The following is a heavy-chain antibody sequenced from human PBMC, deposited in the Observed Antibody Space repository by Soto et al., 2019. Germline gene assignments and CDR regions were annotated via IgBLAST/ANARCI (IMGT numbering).Heavy chain of an antibody. D-gene: IGHD6-6*01. CDR2: ISSSGSTI. Sequence: EVQLVESGGGLVQPGGSLRLSCAASGFPFSSYEMNWVRQAPGKGLEWVSYISSSGSTIYYADSVKGRFTISRDNAKNSLYLQMNSLRAEDTAVYYSARAPYSSSSRWGQGTLVTVSS. J-gene: IGHJ4*02. V-gene: IGHV3-48*03. CDR3: ARAPYSSSSR. CDR1: GFPFSSYE.